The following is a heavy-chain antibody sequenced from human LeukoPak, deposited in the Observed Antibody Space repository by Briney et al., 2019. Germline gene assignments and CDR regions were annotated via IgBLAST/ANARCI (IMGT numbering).Heavy chain of an antibody. CDR3: ANSPKSDY. CDR2: ISGSGGST. J-gene: IGHJ4*02. Sequence: PGGSLRLSCAASGLTLSSYGMSWFREAPGKGLEWLSAISGSGGSTYYADSVQGRFTISRDNSKNTLYLQMSSLRAEDTAVYYCANSPKSDYWGQGTLVTVSS. V-gene: IGHV3-23*01. CDR1: GLTLSSYG.